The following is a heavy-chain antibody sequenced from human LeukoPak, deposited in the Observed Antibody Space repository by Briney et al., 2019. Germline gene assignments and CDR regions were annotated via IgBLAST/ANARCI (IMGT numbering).Heavy chain of an antibody. CDR1: GFIFCSYW. CDR3: VRAGWELDY. V-gene: IGHV3-7*01. CDR2: IKEDGTQK. D-gene: IGHD1-26*01. Sequence: SGGSLRLSCAASGFIFCSYWMSWVRQAPGKGLEWVANIKEDGTQKFYVDSVKGRFTISRDDAKNSVFLQMNSLTAEDTAVYYCVRAGWELDYWGQGALVTVSS. J-gene: IGHJ4*02.